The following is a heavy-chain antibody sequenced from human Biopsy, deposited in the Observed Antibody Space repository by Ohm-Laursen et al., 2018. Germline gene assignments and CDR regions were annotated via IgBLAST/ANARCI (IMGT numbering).Heavy chain of an antibody. CDR2: IYYSGNT. D-gene: IGHD5-12*01. CDR1: GGPISDSTYH. CDR3: ARVAGGYAYYYGMDV. V-gene: IGHV4-39*01. J-gene: IGHJ6*02. Sequence: SDTLSLTCTVSGGPISDSTYHWGWIRQSPGKGLEWIGNIYYSGNTDYSPSLKSRVTISVDTSKTQFSLRLTSGTAADTAVYYCARVAGGYAYYYGMDVWGQGTTVIVSS.